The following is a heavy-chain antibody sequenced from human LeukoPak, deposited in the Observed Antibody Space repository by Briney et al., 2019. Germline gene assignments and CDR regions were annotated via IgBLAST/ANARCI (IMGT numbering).Heavy chain of an antibody. CDR2: IIPIFGTA. J-gene: IGHJ6*03. V-gene: IGHV1-69*01. CDR3: ARAERRYYDSSGYKNNYYYYMDV. Sequence: ASVKVSCKASGGTFSSYAISWVRQAPGQGLEWMGGIIPIFGTANYAQKFQGRVTITADESTSTAYMELSSLRSEDTAVYYCARAERRYYDSSGYKNNYYYYMDVWGKGTTVTISS. D-gene: IGHD3-22*01. CDR1: GGTFSSYA.